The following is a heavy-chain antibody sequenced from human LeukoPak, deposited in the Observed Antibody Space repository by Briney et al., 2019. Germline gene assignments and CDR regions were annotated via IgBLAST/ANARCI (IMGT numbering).Heavy chain of an antibody. CDR2: INHSGST. CDR3: ARVAVVNDAFDI. J-gene: IGHJ3*02. V-gene: IGHV4-34*01. Sequence: SETLSLTCAVYGGSFSGYYWSWIRQPPGKGLEWIGEINHSGSTNYNPSLKSRVTIPVDTSKNQFSLKLSSVTAADTAVYYCARVAVVNDAFDIWGQGTMVTVSS. CDR1: GGSFSGYY.